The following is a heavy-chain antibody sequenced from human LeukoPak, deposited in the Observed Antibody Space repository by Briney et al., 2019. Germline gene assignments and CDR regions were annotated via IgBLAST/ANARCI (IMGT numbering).Heavy chain of an antibody. Sequence: GGSLRLSCAASGFTFTDSAMAWVRQAPGKGLEWVSAISTSGVDTIYTDSVKDRFTISRDNSRNTLYLQMNSLRAEDTAIYYCAKGGSYAPLDYWGQGTLVTVSS. CDR3: AKGGSYAPLDY. CDR2: ISTSGVDT. J-gene: IGHJ4*02. D-gene: IGHD1-26*01. CDR1: GFTFTDSA. V-gene: IGHV3-23*01.